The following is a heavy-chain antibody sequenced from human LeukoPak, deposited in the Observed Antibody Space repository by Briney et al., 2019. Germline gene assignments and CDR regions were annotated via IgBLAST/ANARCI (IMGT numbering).Heavy chain of an antibody. CDR1: GGSINSGNYY. CDR3: ARNKRYSGSSHFDY. J-gene: IGHJ4*02. D-gene: IGHD1-26*01. Sequence: SETLSLTCTVSGGSINSGNYYWSWIRQPAGKGLEWIGRIYTSGSTNYNPSLKSRVTISVDTSKNQFSLKLSSVTAADTAVYYCARNKRYSGSSHFDYWGQGTLVTVSS. CDR2: IYTSGST. V-gene: IGHV4-61*02.